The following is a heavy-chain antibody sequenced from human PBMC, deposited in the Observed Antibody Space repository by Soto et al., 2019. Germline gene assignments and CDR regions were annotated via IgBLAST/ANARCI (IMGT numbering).Heavy chain of an antibody. V-gene: IGHV4-30-4*01. D-gene: IGHD3-9*01. CDR3: ARGLVIRPYYYHGMDV. CDR2: ISSIGST. J-gene: IGHJ6*02. CDR1: GGSISSGDYF. Sequence: LSRTGTVSGGSISSGDYFWSWIRQTPGKGLEWIGYISSIGSTYYNPSLKSRVSVSRDTSKNQFSLKLSSVTTTDTAVYYCARGLVIRPYYYHGMDVWGQGTTVTVSS.